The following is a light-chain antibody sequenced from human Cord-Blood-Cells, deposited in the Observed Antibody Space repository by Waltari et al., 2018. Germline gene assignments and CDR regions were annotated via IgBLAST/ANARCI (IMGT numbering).Light chain of an antibody. CDR3: CSYAGSYTFVV. V-gene: IGLV2-11*01. J-gene: IGLJ2*01. Sequence: SALTQPRPVPGSPGQPVTISCTGTSSDVGGYNYVPWYHQHPGKAPKLMIYDVSKRPSGVPDRFSGSKSGNTASLTISGLQAEDEADYYCCSYAGSYTFVVFGGGTKLTVL. CDR2: DVS. CDR1: SSDVGGYNY.